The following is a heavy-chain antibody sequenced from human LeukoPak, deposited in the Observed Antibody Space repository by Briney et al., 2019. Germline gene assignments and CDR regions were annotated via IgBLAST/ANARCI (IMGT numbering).Heavy chain of an antibody. CDR1: GGSISSYY. Sequence: PSETLSLTCTVSGGSISSYYWSWIRQPPGKGLEWIGYIYYSGSTNYNPSLKSRVTISVDTSKNQFSLKLSSVTAADTAVYCCARFRRESVGADYWGQGTLVTVSS. CDR2: IYYSGST. D-gene: IGHD2-15*01. J-gene: IGHJ4*02. CDR3: ARFRRESVGADY. V-gene: IGHV4-59*01.